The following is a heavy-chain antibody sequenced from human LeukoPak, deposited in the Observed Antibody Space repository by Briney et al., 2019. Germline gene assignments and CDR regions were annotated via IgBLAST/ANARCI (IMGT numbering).Heavy chain of an antibody. CDR3: ARDRPGRYYGSGRYYNPPDY. D-gene: IGHD3-10*01. CDR2: ISAYNGNT. V-gene: IGHV1-18*01. Sequence: GASVKVSCKASGYSFTSYGISWVRQAPGQGLEWMGWISAYNGNTNYGQKFQNRVTVTTDTSTSTAYMDLRSLRSDDTAIYYCARDRPGRYYGSGRYYNPPDYWGQRPLVIVSS. CDR1: GYSFTSYG. J-gene: IGHJ4*02.